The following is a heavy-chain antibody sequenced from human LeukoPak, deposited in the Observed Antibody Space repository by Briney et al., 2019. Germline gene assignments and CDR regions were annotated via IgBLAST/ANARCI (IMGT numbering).Heavy chain of an antibody. Sequence: GRSLRLSCAASGFTVSSNYMSWVRQAPGKGLGWVSVIYSGGSTYYADSVKGRFTISRDNSKNTLYLQMNSLRAEDTAVYYCARDRGTYRPIDYWGQGTLVTVSS. CDR3: ARDRGTYRPIDY. CDR1: GFTVSSNY. CDR2: IYSGGST. V-gene: IGHV3-53*01. D-gene: IGHD1-26*01. J-gene: IGHJ4*02.